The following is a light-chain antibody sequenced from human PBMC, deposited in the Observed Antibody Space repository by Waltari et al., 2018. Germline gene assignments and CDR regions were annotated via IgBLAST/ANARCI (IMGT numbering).Light chain of an antibody. V-gene: IGKV1-17*01. J-gene: IGKJ4*01. CDR1: QDISSY. CDR2: AAT. CDR3: LQHHSYPLT. Sequence: DIQMTQSPSSLSASVGDTVTITCRASQDISSYLNWFQQKPGKGPKLLIYAATTLQSGVPSRFSGSGSGTEFTLTISSLQPEDFAAYYCLQHHSYPLTFGGGTKVEIK.